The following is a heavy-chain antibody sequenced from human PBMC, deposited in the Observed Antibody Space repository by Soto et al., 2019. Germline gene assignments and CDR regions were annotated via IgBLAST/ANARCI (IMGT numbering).Heavy chain of an antibody. CDR2: ISAYNDKT. V-gene: IGHV1-18*01. J-gene: IGHJ4*02. CDR3: ARDRLIAVTGLLRN. D-gene: IGHD6-19*01. CDR1: GYPFTSYG. Sequence: QVQLVQSGAEVKKPGASVKVSCKTSGYPFTSYGFNWVRQAPGQGPEWMGWISAYNDKTIYTQKFQGRVTMTTDTSTSTAYMELRSLRSDDTAVYYCARDRLIAVTGLLRNWGQGTLVTVSS.